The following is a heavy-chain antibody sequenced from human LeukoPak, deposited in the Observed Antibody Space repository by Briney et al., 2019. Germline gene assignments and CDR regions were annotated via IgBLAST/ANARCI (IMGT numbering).Heavy chain of an antibody. CDR3: AKDQLRYYFDY. V-gene: IGHV3-30*18. Sequence: PGRSLRLSCAASGFTFSSYGMHWVRQAPGKGLEWVAVISYDGSNKYYADSVKGRFTISRDNSKNTLYLQMNSLRAEDTAVYYCAKDQLRYYFDYWAREPWSPSPQ. D-gene: IGHD4-17*01. CDR2: ISYDGSNK. J-gene: IGHJ4*02. CDR1: GFTFSSYG.